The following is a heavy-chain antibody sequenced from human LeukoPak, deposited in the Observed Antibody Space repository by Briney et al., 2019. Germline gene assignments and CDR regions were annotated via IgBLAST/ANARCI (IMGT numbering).Heavy chain of an antibody. CDR2: ITGSGDDT. CDR1: GFTFSSYA. V-gene: IGHV3-23*01. J-gene: IGHJ4*02. D-gene: IGHD5-12*01. Sequence: GGSLRLSCAASGFTFSSYAMSWVRQAPGKGLERVSDITGSGDDTDYADSVKGRFTVSRDNSRNTLYLQINSLRVEDTAVYYCAKNGAYSGYDYIDYWGQGTLVTVSS. CDR3: AKNGAYSGYDYIDY.